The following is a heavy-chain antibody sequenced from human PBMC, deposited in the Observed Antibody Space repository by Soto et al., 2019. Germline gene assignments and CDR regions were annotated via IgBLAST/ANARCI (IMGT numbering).Heavy chain of an antibody. Sequence: QVQLQESGPGLVKPSQTLSLTCTVSGGSISSGGYYWSWIRQHPGKGLEWIGYIYYSGSTYYNPSLKSRVTISVDTSKNQCSLKLSSVTAADTAVYYCARDPPGSVPGAFDIWGQGTMVTVSS. J-gene: IGHJ3*02. V-gene: IGHV4-31*03. CDR2: IYYSGST. CDR1: GGSISSGGYY. CDR3: ARDPPGSVPGAFDI.